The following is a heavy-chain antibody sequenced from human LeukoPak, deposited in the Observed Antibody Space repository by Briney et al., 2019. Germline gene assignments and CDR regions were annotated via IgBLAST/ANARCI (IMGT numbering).Heavy chain of an antibody. Sequence: GTSLRLSCAATGFTFSDYGMHWVRLAPGKGLECVAVVSHDETKKNYGESVKGRFTISRDNSANLVYLQMDSLTIEDTAVYFCARDWGRGNSYYLDYWGQGTLVTVSS. V-gene: IGHV3-30*03. CDR3: ARDWGRGNSYYLDY. J-gene: IGHJ4*02. CDR2: VSHDETKK. D-gene: IGHD4-23*01. CDR1: GFTFSDYG.